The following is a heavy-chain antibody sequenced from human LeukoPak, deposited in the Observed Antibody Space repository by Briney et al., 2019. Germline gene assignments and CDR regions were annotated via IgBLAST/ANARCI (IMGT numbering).Heavy chain of an antibody. CDR2: NYYGGST. D-gene: IGHD3-10*01. V-gene: IGHV4-59*12. CDR1: GGSISSDY. J-gene: IGHJ6*02. Sequence: SETLSLTCSVSGGSISSDYWSWIRQPPGKGLEWIGFNYYGGSTNVNPSLESRVTISLDTSKNQFSLKLSSVTAADTAVYYCATGRDYYGSGSYYRPYYYGMDVWGQGTTVTVSS. CDR3: ATGRDYYGSGSYYRPYYYGMDV.